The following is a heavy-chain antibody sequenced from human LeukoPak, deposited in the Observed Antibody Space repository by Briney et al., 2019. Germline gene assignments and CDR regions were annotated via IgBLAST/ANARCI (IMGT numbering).Heavy chain of an antibody. CDR2: IYYSGST. CDR1: GGSISGYS. V-gene: IGHV4-59*01. Sequence: SETLSLTCTVSGGSISGYSWSWIRQPPGKGLGWIAYIYYSGSTNYNPSLKGRVTMSVDTSKNQFSLKLSSVTAADTAVYYCARIFRSGWYYFDYWGQGTLVTVSS. J-gene: IGHJ4*02. D-gene: IGHD6-19*01. CDR3: ARIFRSGWYYFDY.